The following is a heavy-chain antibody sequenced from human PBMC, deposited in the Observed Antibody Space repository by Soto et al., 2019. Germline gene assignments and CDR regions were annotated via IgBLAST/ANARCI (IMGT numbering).Heavy chain of an antibody. D-gene: IGHD3-16*01. CDR2: INHSGST. CDR1: GGSFSGYY. CDR3: ARGPPFH. V-gene: IGHV4-34*01. Sequence: SETLSLTCAVYGGSFSGYYWSWIRQPPGKGLEWIGEINHSGSTNYNPSLKSRVTISVDRSKNQFSLRLSSVTAADTAVYYCARGPPFHWGQGTLVTVSS. J-gene: IGHJ4*02.